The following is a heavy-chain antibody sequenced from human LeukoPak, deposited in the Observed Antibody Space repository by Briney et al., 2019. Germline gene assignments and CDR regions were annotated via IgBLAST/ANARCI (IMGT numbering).Heavy chain of an antibody. CDR3: AKDLYDYGDYSPLDY. J-gene: IGHJ4*02. Sequence: PGGSLRLSCAASGFTVSDYYMTWIRQAPGKGLVWVSYISSSGSTVYYGDFVEGRFTISRDNSKNTLYLQMNSLRAEDTAVYYCAKDLYDYGDYSPLDYWGQGTLVTVSS. CDR1: GFTVSDYY. CDR2: ISSSGSTV. D-gene: IGHD4-17*01. V-gene: IGHV3-11*04.